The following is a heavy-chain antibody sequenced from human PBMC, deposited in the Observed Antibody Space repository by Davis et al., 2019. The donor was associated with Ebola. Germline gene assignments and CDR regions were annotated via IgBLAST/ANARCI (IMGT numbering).Heavy chain of an antibody. CDR1: GFTFSDFY. D-gene: IGHD5-12*01. J-gene: IGHJ5*02. CDR2: ISGSASKI. CDR3: ARGAAHGYSGYDH. Sequence: GESLKISCEASGFTFSDFYMTWIRQAPGTGLEWVAFISGSASKIYYADSVRGRFTISRDNTKNSLYLQMNSLSAKDTAVYYCARGAAHGYSGYDHWGQGTLVTVSS. V-gene: IGHV3-11*04.